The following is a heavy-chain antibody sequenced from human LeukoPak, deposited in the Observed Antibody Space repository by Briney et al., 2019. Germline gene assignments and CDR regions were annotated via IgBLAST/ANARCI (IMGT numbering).Heavy chain of an antibody. CDR1: GGSISSYY. Sequence: SETLSLTCTVSGGSISSYYWSWIRQPPGKGLEWIGYIYYSGSTNYNPSLKSRVTISVDTSKNQFSLKLSSVTAADTAVYYRARNTGGYYDSSGYYFDYWGQGTLVTVSS. CDR3: ARNTGGYYDSSGYYFDY. CDR2: IYYSGST. D-gene: IGHD3-22*01. J-gene: IGHJ4*02. V-gene: IGHV4-59*01.